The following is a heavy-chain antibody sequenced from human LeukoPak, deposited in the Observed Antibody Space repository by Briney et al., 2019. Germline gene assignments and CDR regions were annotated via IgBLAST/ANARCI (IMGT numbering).Heavy chain of an antibody. V-gene: IGHV1-69*04. J-gene: IGHJ4*02. CDR3: ARGSVIVGATTFDY. CDR2: IIPIFGIA. CDR1: GGTFSSYA. Sequence: SVKVSCKASGGTFSSYAISWVRQAPGQGLEWMGRIIPIFGIANYAQKFQGRVTITADKSTSTAYMELSSLRSEDTAVYYCARGSVIVGATTFDYWRQGTLVTVSS. D-gene: IGHD1-26*01.